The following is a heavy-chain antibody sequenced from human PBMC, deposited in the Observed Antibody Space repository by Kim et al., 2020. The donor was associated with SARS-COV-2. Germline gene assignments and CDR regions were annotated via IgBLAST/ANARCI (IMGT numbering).Heavy chain of an antibody. Sequence: YNPSLKSRVTISVYASKNQFYLKLSSLTAGDTAVYYCARAYGSGSYHFDYWGQGTLVTVSS. D-gene: IGHD3-10*01. V-gene: IGHV4-31*02. J-gene: IGHJ4*02. CDR3: ARAYGSGSYHFDY.